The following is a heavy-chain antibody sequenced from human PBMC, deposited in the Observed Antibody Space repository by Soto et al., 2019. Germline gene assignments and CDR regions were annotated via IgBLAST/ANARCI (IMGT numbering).Heavy chain of an antibody. D-gene: IGHD6-13*01. J-gene: IGHJ3*02. CDR1: GFTYSSHG. Sequence: GGSLRLSCAASGFTYSSHGRSWVRQAPGRGLEWIAGLSRGGGSTYYADSVKGRFTISRDNSKNTLDLIMNSLRVEDTALYYCARDGQYSTAGFAIWGQGTMVTVSS. V-gene: IGHV3-23*01. CDR2: LSRGGGST. CDR3: ARDGQYSTAGFAI.